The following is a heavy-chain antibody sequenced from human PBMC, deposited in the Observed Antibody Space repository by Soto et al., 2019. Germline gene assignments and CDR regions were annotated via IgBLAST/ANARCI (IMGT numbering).Heavy chain of an antibody. CDR1: GYTLTELS. Sequence: ASVKVSCKVSGYTLTELSIHWVRQAPGKGLEWMGGFDPEDGETIYAQKFQGRVTMTEDTSTDTAYMELSSLRSEDTAVYYCAVNRNYYDSSVLSGYFQHWGQGTLVTVSS. V-gene: IGHV1-24*01. D-gene: IGHD3-22*01. CDR3: AVNRNYYDSSVLSGYFQH. CDR2: FDPEDGET. J-gene: IGHJ1*01.